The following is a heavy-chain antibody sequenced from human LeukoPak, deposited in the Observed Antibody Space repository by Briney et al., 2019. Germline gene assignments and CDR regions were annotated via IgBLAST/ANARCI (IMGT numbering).Heavy chain of an antibody. J-gene: IGHJ4*02. CDR3: ARGLDY. Sequence: ASVKVSCKASGGTFSRYAISWVRQARGQGLEWMGWISANTGDTNYAQNLQGRVTLTTDTSTSTAYMELRSLRLGDTAVYYCARGLDYWGQGTQVTVSS. V-gene: IGHV1-18*01. CDR2: ISANTGDT. CDR1: GGTFSRYA.